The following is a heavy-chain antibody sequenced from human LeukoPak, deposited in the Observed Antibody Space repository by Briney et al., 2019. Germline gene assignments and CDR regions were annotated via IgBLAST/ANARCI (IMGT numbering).Heavy chain of an antibody. CDR3: AREHSGSYYNY. V-gene: IGHV4-61*01. J-gene: IGHJ4*02. CDR1: GGSISSGSYY. Sequence: PSQTLSLTCTVSGGSISSGSYYWSWIRQPPGKGLEWIGYIYYSGSTNYNPSLKSRVTISVDTSKNQFSLKLSSVTAADTAVYYCAREHSGSYYNYWGQGTLVTVSS. CDR2: IYYSGST. D-gene: IGHD3-10*01.